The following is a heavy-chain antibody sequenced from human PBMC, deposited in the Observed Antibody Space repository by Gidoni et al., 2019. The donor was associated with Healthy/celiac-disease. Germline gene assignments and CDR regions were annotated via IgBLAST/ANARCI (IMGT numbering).Heavy chain of an antibody. CDR1: GYSFTSYW. Sequence: EVQLVQSGAEVKKPGESLKISCKGSGYSFTSYWIGWVRQMPGKGLEWMGSIYPGDSDTRYSPSFQGKVTISADKSISTAYLQWSSLKASDTAMYYCARQAPGPGIAIQEYFDYWGQGTLVTVSS. V-gene: IGHV5-51*01. CDR2: IYPGDSDT. CDR3: ARQAPGPGIAIQEYFDY. D-gene: IGHD6-13*01. J-gene: IGHJ4*02.